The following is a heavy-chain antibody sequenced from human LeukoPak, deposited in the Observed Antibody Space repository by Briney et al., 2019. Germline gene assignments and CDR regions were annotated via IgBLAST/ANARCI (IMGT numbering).Heavy chain of an antibody. CDR1: GGSISSGDYY. J-gene: IGHJ4*02. D-gene: IGHD5-12*01. CDR2: IYYSGST. CDR3: ARESGYDRQFDY. V-gene: IGHV4-30-4*01. Sequence: PSQTLSLTCTVSGGSISSGDYYWSWIRQPPGKGLEWIGYIYYSGSTYYNPSLKSQVTISVDTSKNQFSLKLSSVTAADTAVYYCARESGYDRQFDYWGQGTLVTVSS.